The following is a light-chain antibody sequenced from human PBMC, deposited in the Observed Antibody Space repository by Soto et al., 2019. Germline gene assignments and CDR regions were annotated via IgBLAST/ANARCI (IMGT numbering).Light chain of an antibody. CDR3: TSWTTSTTLI. CDR2: AVN. J-gene: IGLJ2*01. CDR1: SSDIGAYNF. Sequence: QSALTQPASVAGSPGQSITISCTGTSSDIGAYNFVSWYQQHPGKAPKLRLYAVNIRPSGVSNRFSGSKSGNTASLTISGLQAEDEADYYCTSWTTSTTLIFGGGTKLTVL. V-gene: IGLV2-14*03.